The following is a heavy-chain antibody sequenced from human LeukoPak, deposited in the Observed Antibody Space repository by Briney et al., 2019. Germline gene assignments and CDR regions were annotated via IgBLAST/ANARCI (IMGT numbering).Heavy chain of an antibody. V-gene: IGHV3-23*01. J-gene: IGHJ4*02. D-gene: IGHD6-13*01. Sequence: GGSLRLSCAASGFTFGSSAMSWVRQAPGKGPEWASTFSRSGPDTYYADSVKGRFTIFRDNSKSTLYLQMNSLRAEDTAVYYCAKGSLGSWYYFDYWGQGTLVTVSS. CDR1: GFTFGSSA. CDR3: AKGSLGSWYYFDY. CDR2: FSRSGPDT.